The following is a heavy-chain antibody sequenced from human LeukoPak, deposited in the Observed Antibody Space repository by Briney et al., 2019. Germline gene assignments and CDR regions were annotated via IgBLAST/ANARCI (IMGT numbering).Heavy chain of an antibody. CDR1: GFTFSSYS. D-gene: IGHD1-26*01. Sequence: PGGSLRLSCEASGFTFSSYSMNWVRQAPGKGLEWVSSISTSSTYIYYADSVKGRFTISRDSAKNSLYLQMNSLRAEDTAVYYCARDRIVGATPRWYFDLWGRGTLVTVSS. V-gene: IGHV3-21*01. CDR2: ISTSSTYI. J-gene: IGHJ2*01. CDR3: ARDRIVGATPRWYFDL.